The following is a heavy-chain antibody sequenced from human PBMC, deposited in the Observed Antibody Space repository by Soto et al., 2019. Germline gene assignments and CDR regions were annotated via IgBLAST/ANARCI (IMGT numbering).Heavy chain of an antibody. CDR3: SRRDTKGHQRPY. Sequence: QLQLQESGPGLVTPSETLSLTCTVSGDSISSSSCYWGWIRQSPGKGLEWIGDIDYIGTTYYTPSLRNRVTGFVDTSKKQVFLKLAFVTAADSAVYSCSRRDTKGHQRPYWGQGTLVTVSS. D-gene: IGHD2-8*01. V-gene: IGHV4-39*01. CDR2: IDYIGTT. J-gene: IGHJ4*02. CDR1: GDSISSSSCY.